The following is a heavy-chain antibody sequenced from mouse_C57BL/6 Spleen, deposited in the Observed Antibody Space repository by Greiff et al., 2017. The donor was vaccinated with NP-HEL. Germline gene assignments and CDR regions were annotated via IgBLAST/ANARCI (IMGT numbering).Heavy chain of an antibody. J-gene: IGHJ2*01. CDR1: GFTFTDYY. Sequence: EVKLMESGGGLVQPGGSLSLSCAASGFTFTDYYMSWVRQPPGKALEWLGFIRNNANGYTTEYSASVKGRFTISRDTSQSILYLQRNALGAENSATYYCAGTTYGSSCYFDYGGQGTTLTVSS. CDR2: IRNNANGYTT. D-gene: IGHD1-1*01. V-gene: IGHV7-3*01. CDR3: AGTTYGSSCYFDY.